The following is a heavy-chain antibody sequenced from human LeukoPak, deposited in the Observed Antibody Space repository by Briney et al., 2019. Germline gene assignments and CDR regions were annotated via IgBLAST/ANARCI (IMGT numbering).Heavy chain of an antibody. CDR2: ITGVGGST. V-gene: IGHV3-23*01. Sequence: GGSLRLSCAASGFSLRDYSMDWVRQAPGKGLEWVSGITGVGGSTYYADSVEGRFIVSRDSSKNTLYLQMNSLRDEDTAAYYCAKDAVRGSGRINWFDSWGQGTLVTVSS. CDR1: GFSLRDYS. J-gene: IGHJ5*01. CDR3: AKDAVRGSGRINWFDS. D-gene: IGHD3-10*01.